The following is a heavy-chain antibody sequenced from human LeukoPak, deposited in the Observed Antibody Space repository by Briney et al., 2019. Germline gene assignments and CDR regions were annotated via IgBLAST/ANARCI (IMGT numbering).Heavy chain of an antibody. V-gene: IGHV3-21*01. CDR1: GFTFNTYS. CDR2: ISSSSTYI. CDR3: ARGGLPAAITDY. Sequence: GGSLRLSCAASGFTFNTYSMNWVRQAPGKGLEWVSSISSSSTYIYYADSVKGRFSISRDNAKNSLYLQMNSLRAEDTAVYYCARGGLPAAITDYWGQGTLVTVSS. D-gene: IGHD2-2*02. J-gene: IGHJ4*02.